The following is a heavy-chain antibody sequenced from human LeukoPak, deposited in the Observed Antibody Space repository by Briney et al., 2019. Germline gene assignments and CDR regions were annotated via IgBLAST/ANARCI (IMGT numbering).Heavy chain of an antibody. D-gene: IGHD2-2*01. J-gene: IGHJ4*02. V-gene: IGHV3-48*03. CDR3: ARDALYCTSTSCYDY. CDR1: GFTFSSYE. Sequence: GGSLRLSCAASGFTFSSYEMNWVRQAPGKGLEWVSYIGSSSSTIYYADSVKGRFTISRDNAKNSLYLQMNSLRAEDTAVYYCARDALYCTSTSCYDYWGQGTLVTVSS. CDR2: IGSSSSTI.